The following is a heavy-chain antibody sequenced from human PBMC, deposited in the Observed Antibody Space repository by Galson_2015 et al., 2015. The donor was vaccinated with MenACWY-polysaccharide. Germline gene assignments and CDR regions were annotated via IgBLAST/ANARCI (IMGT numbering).Heavy chain of an antibody. Sequence: PRTVSCGATRRYFWNWVRERPGQGPGEGGDFHYRRSTNHNPSLKSRVTMSVDTSKNQFSLNLTSVTEADTAVYYCARALAVAGQRRDFDLWGRGTLVTVSS. V-gene: IGHV4-59*01. CDR1: CGATRRYF. D-gene: IGHD6-19*01. CDR2: FHYRRST. CDR3: ARALAVAGQRRDFDL. J-gene: IGHJ2*01.